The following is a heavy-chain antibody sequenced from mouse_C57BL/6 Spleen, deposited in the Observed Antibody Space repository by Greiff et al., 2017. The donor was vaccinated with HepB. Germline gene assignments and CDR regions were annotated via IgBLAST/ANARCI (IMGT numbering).Heavy chain of an antibody. CDR1: GYAFSSSW. V-gene: IGHV1-82*01. CDR3: ARSGAQATFDY. J-gene: IGHJ2*01. CDR2: IYPGDGDT. D-gene: IGHD3-2*02. Sequence: LVKPGASVKISCKASGYAFSSSWMNWVKQRPGKGLEWIGRIYPGDGDTNYNGKFKGKATLTADKSSSTAYMQLSSLTSEDSAVYFCARSGAQATFDYWGQGTTLTVSS.